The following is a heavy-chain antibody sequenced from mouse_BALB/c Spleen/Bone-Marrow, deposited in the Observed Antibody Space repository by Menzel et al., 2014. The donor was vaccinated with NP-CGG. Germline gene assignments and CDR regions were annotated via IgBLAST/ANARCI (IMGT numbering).Heavy chain of an antibody. CDR1: GFNIKDYY. D-gene: IGHD2-1*01. CDR3: AGGNYRFAY. V-gene: IGHV14-1*02. J-gene: IGHJ3*01. CDR2: IDPENGNT. Sequence: EVQLQESGAKLVRPGALVKLSCKASGFNIKDYYMHWVKQRPEQGLEWVGWIDPENGNTIYDPKFQGKASITADTSSNTAYLQLSGLTSEDTAVYYCAGGNYRFAYWGQGTLVTVSA.